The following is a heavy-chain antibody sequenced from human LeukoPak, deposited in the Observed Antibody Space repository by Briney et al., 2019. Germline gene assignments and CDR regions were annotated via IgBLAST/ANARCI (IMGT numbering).Heavy chain of an antibody. CDR3: ARGQPGVAAAGNLDY. Sequence: GGSLRLSCAASGFTFSSYAMSWVRQAPGKGLEWVAIIWSDGNNRYYADSVEGRFTISRDTSKNTLFLQMNSLRAEDTAVYYCARGQPGVAAAGNLDYWGQGTLVTVSS. CDR1: GFTFSSYA. D-gene: IGHD6-13*01. J-gene: IGHJ4*02. V-gene: IGHV3-33*08. CDR2: IWSDGNNR.